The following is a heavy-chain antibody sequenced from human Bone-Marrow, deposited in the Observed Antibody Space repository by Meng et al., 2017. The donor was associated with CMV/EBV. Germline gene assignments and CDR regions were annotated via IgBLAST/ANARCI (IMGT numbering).Heavy chain of an antibody. Sequence: YYMSWLRQAPGKGLEWVSYISSSSSYTNYADSVKGRFTISRDNAKNSLYLQMNSLRAEDTAVYYCARDRYSYYDFWSGYYVSPAIDYWGQGTLVTVSS. CDR3: ARDRYSYYDFWSGYYVSPAIDY. CDR2: ISSSSSYT. V-gene: IGHV3-11*06. D-gene: IGHD3-3*01. J-gene: IGHJ4*02. CDR1: YY.